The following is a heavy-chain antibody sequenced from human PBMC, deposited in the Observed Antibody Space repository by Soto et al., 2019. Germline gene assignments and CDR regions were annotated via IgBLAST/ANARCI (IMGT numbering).Heavy chain of an antibody. CDR3: AKRSPYSSGWYSPIFDY. V-gene: IGHV3-23*01. J-gene: IGHJ4*02. CDR1: GFSLCGYA. D-gene: IGHD6-13*01. CDR2: ISESGGST. Sequence: EGSVRLSCAASGFSLCGYAMSWVLQAPGKGLDRVSVISESGGSTHYADSVRVRFTVSRDNSKNSLSLRMNSLRDEDTAVYFCAKRSPYSSGWYSPIFDYWGQGGLVTV.